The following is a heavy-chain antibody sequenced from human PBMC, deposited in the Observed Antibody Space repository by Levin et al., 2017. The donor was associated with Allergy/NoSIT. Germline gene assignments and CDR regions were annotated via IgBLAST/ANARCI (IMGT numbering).Heavy chain of an antibody. D-gene: IGHD1-14*01. V-gene: IGHV1-18*01. CDR2: ISAYNGNT. J-gene: IGHJ6*02. CDR3: ARVRGITGTTADYYYGMDV. Sequence: WASVKVSCKASGYTFTSYGISWVRQAPGQGLEWMGWISAYNGNTNYAQKLQGRVTMTTDTSTSTAYMELRSLRSDDTAVYYCARVRGITGTTADYYYGMDVWGQGTTVTVSS. CDR1: GYTFTSYG.